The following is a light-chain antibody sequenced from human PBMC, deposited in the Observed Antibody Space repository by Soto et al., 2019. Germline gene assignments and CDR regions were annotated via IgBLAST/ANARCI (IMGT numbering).Light chain of an antibody. CDR2: LGS. CDR3: MQALQTPT. J-gene: IGKJ2*01. CDR1: PSLLHSNGYNY. Sequence: DIVMTQSPLSLPVTPGEPASISCRSSPSLLHSNGYNYLDWYLQKPGQSPQLLIYLGSNRASGVPDRFSGSGSGTDFTLKISRVEADDVGIYYCMQALQTPTFGQGTKLEIK. V-gene: IGKV2-28*01.